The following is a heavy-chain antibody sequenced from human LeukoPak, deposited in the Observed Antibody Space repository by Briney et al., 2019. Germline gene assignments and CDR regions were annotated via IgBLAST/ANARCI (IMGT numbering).Heavy chain of an antibody. Sequence: QPGGSLRLSCAAYGFTFSSYWRRWVRQGPGKGLEGGANIKEDGREKDYVDSEKGRFTISRDNAKKSLYLQMNNLRAEDTAVYYCARDPYGDNWFDPWGQGTLVTVSS. D-gene: IGHD4-17*01. CDR1: GFTFSSYW. CDR2: IKEDGREK. J-gene: IGHJ5*02. CDR3: ARDPYGDNWFDP. V-gene: IGHV3-7*01.